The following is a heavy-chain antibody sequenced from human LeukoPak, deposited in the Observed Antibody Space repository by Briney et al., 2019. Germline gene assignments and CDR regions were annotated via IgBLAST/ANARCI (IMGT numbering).Heavy chain of an antibody. CDR3: AKGERQLRYCSSTSCHPSAFDI. Sequence: PGGSLRLSCAASGFTFSSYAMSWVRQAPGKGLEWVSAISGSGGSTYYADSVKGRFTISRDNSKNTLYLQMNSLRAEDTAVCYCAKGERQLRYCSSTSCHPSAFDIWGQGTMVTVSS. CDR2: ISGSGGST. V-gene: IGHV3-23*01. D-gene: IGHD2-2*01. CDR1: GFTFSSYA. J-gene: IGHJ3*02.